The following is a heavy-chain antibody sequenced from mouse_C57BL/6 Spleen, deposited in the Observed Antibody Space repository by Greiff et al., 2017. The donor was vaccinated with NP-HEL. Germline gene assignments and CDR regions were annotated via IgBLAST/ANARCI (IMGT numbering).Heavy chain of an antibody. V-gene: IGHV1-55*01. CDR3: ARSGERPNWTFDC. CDR1: GYTFTSYW. CDR2: IYPGSGST. Sequence: VQLQQPGAELVKPGASVKMSCKASGYTFTSYWITWVKQRPGQGLEWIGDIYPGSGSTNYNEKFKSKATLTVDTSSSTAYMQLSSLTSEDSAVYYCARSGERPNWTFDCWGQGTTLTVSS. J-gene: IGHJ2*01. D-gene: IGHD4-1*01.